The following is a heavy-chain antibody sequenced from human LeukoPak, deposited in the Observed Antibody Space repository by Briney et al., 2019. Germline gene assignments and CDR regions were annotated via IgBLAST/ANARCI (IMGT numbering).Heavy chain of an antibody. CDR1: GGSMSSGDYY. Sequence: SQTLSLTCTVSGGSMSSGDYYWSWIRQPPGKGLEWIGYIYYSGSTYYNPSLKNRGTLSVDTSKNQFSLKVTSVSAADTAVYYCARWKAKRGDDPSYFDSWGQGTLVTVPS. J-gene: IGHJ4*02. CDR2: IYYSGST. CDR3: ARWKAKRGDDPSYFDS. V-gene: IGHV4-30-4*01. D-gene: IGHD5-12*01.